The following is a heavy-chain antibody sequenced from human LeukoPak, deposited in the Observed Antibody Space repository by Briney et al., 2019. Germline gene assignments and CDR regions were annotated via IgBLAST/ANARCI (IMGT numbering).Heavy chain of an antibody. CDR2: IIAIFGTA. V-gene: IGHV1-69*01. CDR3: ARDLDLCSSTSCYKGAFDI. Sequence: GASVKVSSKASGGTFSSYAISWVRQAPGQGLEWMGGIIAIFGTANYAQKFQGRVTITADESTSTAYMELSSLRSEDTAVYYCARDLDLCSSTSCYKGAFDIWGQGTMVTVSS. J-gene: IGHJ3*02. D-gene: IGHD2-2*02. CDR1: GGTFSSYA.